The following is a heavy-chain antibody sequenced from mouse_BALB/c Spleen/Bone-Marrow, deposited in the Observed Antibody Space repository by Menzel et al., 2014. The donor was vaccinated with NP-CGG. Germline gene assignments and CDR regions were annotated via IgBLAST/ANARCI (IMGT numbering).Heavy chain of an antibody. J-gene: IGHJ4*01. CDR1: GNTFNNYW. Sequence: QVQLKQSRAELVKPGVSVKLSCRSSGNTFNNYWMHWVKQRPGQGLEWIGEINPTNGRSNYNEKFKRKATLTVDKSSSAAYMQLSGLTSEDSAVYYCARRGEYCGAMDFWSHETSVTVSS. CDR3: ARRGEYCGAMDF. CDR2: INPTNGRS. D-gene: IGHD5-2*01. V-gene: IGHV1S81*02.